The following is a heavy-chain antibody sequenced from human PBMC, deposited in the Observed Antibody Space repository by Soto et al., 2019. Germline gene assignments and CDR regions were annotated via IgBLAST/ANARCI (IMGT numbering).Heavy chain of an antibody. V-gene: IGHV1-8*01. J-gene: IGHJ6*02. CDR2: MNPNSGNT. D-gene: IGHD2-15*01. CDR1: GYTFTSYD. CDR3: ARTFIVVVAATRKYYYGMDV. Sequence: GASVKVSCKASGYTFTSYDINWVRQATGQGLEWMGWMNPNSGNTGYAQKFQGRVTMTRNTSISTAYMELSSLRSEDTAVYYCARTFIVVVAATRKYYYGMDVWGQGTTVTVSS.